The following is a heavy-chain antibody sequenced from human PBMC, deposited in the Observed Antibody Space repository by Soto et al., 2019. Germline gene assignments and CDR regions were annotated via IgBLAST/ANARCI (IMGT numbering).Heavy chain of an antibody. CDR3: ARCMITFGGVIVAGGMDV. V-gene: IGHV5-51*01. J-gene: IGHJ6*02. CDR1: GYSFTSYW. CDR2: IYPGDSDT. Sequence: PGESLKISCKGSGYSFTSYWIGWVRQMPGKGLEWMGIIYPGDSDTRYSPSFQGQVTISADKSISTAYLQWSSLKASDTAMYYCARCMITFGGVIVAGGMDVWGQGTTVTVSS. D-gene: IGHD3-16*02.